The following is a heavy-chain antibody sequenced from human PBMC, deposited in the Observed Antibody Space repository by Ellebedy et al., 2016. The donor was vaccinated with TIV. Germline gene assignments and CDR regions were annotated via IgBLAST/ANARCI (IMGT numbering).Heavy chain of an antibody. V-gene: IGHV3-9*02. J-gene: IGHJ3*02. D-gene: IGHD3-10*01. CDR1: GFTSEDYA. CDR3: VKDLAKYYYGSQNFFHM. CDR2: ISYKSGSL. Sequence: GGSLRLXXLASGFTSEDYAMHWVRQAPGKGLEWVSGISYKSGSLGYTGSVKGRFTISRDNARNSLYLQTNSLRPEDTALYYCVKDLAKYYYGSQNFFHMWGQGTMVTVSS.